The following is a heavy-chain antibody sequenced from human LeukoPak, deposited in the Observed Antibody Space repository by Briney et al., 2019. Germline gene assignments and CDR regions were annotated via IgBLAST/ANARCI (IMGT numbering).Heavy chain of an antibody. Sequence: GGSLRLSCAASGFTFSSYAMHWVRQAPGKGLVWVAFISDNGSLKYYADSVKGRFTISRDNSKNTLYLQMNSLRGDDTAVYYCARGRSGSSPVLDYYMDVWGKGTTVTVSS. V-gene: IGHV3-30*14. J-gene: IGHJ6*03. CDR2: ISDNGSLK. CDR1: GFTFSSYA. D-gene: IGHD6-19*01. CDR3: ARGRSGSSPVLDYYMDV.